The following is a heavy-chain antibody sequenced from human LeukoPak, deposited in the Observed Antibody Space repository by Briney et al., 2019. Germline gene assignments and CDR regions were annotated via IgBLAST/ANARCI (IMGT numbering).Heavy chain of an antibody. J-gene: IGHJ4*02. CDR1: GFTASKLS. CDR2: IYGGGST. Sequence: PGGSLTLSSAASGFTASKLSTSCVRRAPGKGLEWVSLIYGGGSTNYADSVKGRFTISRDTSKNTLYLQMNSLRVEDTADYYCAQGARPRSSGYPNLDSWGQGTLVTVSA. D-gene: IGHD3-22*01. CDR3: AQGARPRSSGYPNLDS. V-gene: IGHV3-53*01.